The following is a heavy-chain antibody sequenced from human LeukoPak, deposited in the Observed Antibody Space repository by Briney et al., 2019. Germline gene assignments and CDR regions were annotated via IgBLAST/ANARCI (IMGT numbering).Heavy chain of an antibody. D-gene: IGHD2-21*02. CDR3: ARDEVVTAILGYYSGMGV. V-gene: IGHV3-30*03. CDR1: GFTFSTYG. CDR2: ISYDGSNE. Sequence: TGGSLRLSCAASGFTFSTYGMRWVRQAPGKGLEWVAVISYDGSNEYYSDSVKGRFTISRDNSKNTLYLQMNSLRAEDTAVYYCARDEVVTAILGYYSGMGVWGQGTTVTVSS. J-gene: IGHJ6*02.